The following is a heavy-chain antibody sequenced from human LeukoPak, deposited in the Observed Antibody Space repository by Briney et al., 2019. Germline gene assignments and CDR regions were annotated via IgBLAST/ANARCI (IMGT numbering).Heavy chain of an antibody. CDR2: ISYDGSNK. J-gene: IGHJ4*02. CDR1: GFTVSSNY. CDR3: ARERYDILTGYYAESGLGY. Sequence: GGSLRLSCAASGFTVSSNYMSWVRQAPGKGLEWVAVISYDGSNKYYADSVKGRFTISRDNSKNTLYLQMNSLRAEDTAVYYCARERYDILTGYYAESGLGYWGQGTLVTVSS. D-gene: IGHD3-9*01. V-gene: IGHV3-30*03.